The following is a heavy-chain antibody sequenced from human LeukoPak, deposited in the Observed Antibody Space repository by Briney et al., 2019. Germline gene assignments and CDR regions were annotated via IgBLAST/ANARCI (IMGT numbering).Heavy chain of an antibody. CDR1: GGSVGSGSYY. Sequence: SETLSLTCTVSGGSVGSGSYYLSWIRQPPGKGLEWIGYIYYSGSTNYNPSLKSRVTISVDTSKNQFSLKLSSVTAADTAVYYCASVYSSSWYVDYWGQGTLVTVSS. J-gene: IGHJ4*02. CDR3: ASVYSSSWYVDY. D-gene: IGHD6-13*01. V-gene: IGHV4-61*01. CDR2: IYYSGST.